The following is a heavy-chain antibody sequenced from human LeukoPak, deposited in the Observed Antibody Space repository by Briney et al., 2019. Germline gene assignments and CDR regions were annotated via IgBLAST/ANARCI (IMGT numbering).Heavy chain of an antibody. CDR2: ISSSGITI. CDR3: ASSITMVRVFDY. D-gene: IGHD3-10*01. Sequence: PGRSLRLSCAASGFTFSSYEMNWVRQAPGKRLDWVSYISSSGITIYYADSVKGRFTISRDNAKNSLNLQMNSLRAEDTAVYYCASSITMVRVFDYWGQGTLVTVSS. CDR1: GFTFSSYE. J-gene: IGHJ4*02. V-gene: IGHV3-48*03.